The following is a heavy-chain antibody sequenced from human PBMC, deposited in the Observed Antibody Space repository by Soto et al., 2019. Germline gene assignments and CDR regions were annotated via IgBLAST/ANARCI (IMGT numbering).Heavy chain of an antibody. D-gene: IGHD3-10*01. CDR1: GDSVSSDITS. V-gene: IGHV6-1*01. Sequence: SPTLSLTCAISGDSVSSDITSWNWIRQSPSRGLEWLGRTYYRSKWFHDYAASVKSRITINPDTSKNQFSLELNPMTPEDTAVYYCARGNALDVWGQGTVVTVSS. CDR3: ARGNALDV. CDR2: TYYRSKWFH. J-gene: IGHJ3*01.